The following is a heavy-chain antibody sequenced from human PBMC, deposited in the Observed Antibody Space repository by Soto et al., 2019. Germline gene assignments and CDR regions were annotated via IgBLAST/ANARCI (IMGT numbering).Heavy chain of an antibody. CDR1: GDSIISSDFY. J-gene: IGHJ5*02. Sequence: LXLTCTVSGDSIISSDFYWGWVRQPPGKGLEWIGSIFYLGSSYYNPSLKSRVTMSVDTSKNQFSLRLRSVTAADTALYFCARHSLALRKNNWFDPWGQGIMVTASS. CDR2: IFYLGSS. V-gene: IGHV4-39*01. D-gene: IGHD3-3*02. CDR3: ARHSLALRKNNWFDP.